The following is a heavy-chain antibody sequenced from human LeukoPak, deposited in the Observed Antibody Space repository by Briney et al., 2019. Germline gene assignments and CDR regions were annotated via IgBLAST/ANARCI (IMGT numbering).Heavy chain of an antibody. V-gene: IGHV3-23*01. J-gene: IGHJ4*02. CDR3: ARDPKWLDY. D-gene: IGHD5-12*01. Sequence: GGSLRLSCAASGFTFSSYAMSWVRQAPGKGLEWVSAISGSGGSTYYADSVKGRFTISKDNAKNALYLQMNSLRAEDTAVYYCARDPKWLDYWGQGTLVTVSS. CDR2: ISGSGGST. CDR1: GFTFSSYA.